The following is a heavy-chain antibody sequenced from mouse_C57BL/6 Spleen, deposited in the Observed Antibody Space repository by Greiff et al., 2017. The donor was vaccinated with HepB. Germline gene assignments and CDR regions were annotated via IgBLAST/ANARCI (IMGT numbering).Heavy chain of an antibody. D-gene: IGHD4-1*01. CDR2: FHPYNDDT. Sequence: VNLVESGAELVKPGASVKMSCKASGYTFTTYPMEWMKQNHGKRLEWIGNFHPYNDDTKYNEKFKGKATLTVEKSSSTVYLELSRITSDDSAVYYCARRNWVWAMDYWGQGTSVTVSS. CDR3: ARRNWVWAMDY. CDR1: GYTFTTYP. V-gene: IGHV1-47*01. J-gene: IGHJ4*01.